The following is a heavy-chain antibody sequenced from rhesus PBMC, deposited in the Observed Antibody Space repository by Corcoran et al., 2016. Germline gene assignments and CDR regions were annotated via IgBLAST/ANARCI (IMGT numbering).Heavy chain of an antibody. CDR1: GDSIISGDA. CDR3: ASGLNYGAPNFGLDS. CDR2: IGG. V-gene: IGHV4-127*01. D-gene: IGHD1-26*01. J-gene: IGHJ6*01. Sequence: QVQLKESGPGLVKPSETLSLTCTVSGDSIISGDAWSWIRKPPGKGLEWIGYIGGYYNPSLKSRVTISKDTSKNQFSLNLTSVTAADTAVYYCASGLNYGAPNFGLDSWGQGVVVTVSS.